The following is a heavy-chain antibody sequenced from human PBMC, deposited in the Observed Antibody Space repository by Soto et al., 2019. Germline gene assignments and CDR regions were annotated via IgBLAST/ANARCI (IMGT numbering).Heavy chain of an antibody. V-gene: IGHV1-18*01. CDR1: GYTFTKYG. Sequence: VQLVQSGGEVRKPGASVTVSCRASGYTFTKYGISWVRQAPGQGLEWMGWISADNDNTNYAQNLQGRVTMTTDTSTSTAYMQLRSLRSDDTAVYFCARGTSGYAYGLFDFWGQGTLVTVSS. CDR3: ARGTSGYAYGLFDF. D-gene: IGHD5-12*01. CDR2: ISADNDNT. J-gene: IGHJ4*02.